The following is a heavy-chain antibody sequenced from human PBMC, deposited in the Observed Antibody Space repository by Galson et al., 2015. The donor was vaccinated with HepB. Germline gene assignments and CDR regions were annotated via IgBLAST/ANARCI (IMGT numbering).Heavy chain of an antibody. V-gene: IGHV3-30*04. Sequence: SLRLSCAASGFTFSGHSMHWVRQAPGKGLEWVAVISYDGRNEYYADSVKGRFIISRDNSKKTFYLQLNSLRVEDTGIYYCARVKREWELLGWFDPWGQGTLVTVFS. CDR3: ARVKREWELLGWFDP. CDR2: ISYDGRNE. D-gene: IGHD1-26*01. CDR1: GFTFSGHS. J-gene: IGHJ5*02.